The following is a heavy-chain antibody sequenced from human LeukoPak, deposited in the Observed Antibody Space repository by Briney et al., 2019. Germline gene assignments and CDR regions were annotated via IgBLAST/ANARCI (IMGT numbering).Heavy chain of an antibody. J-gene: IGHJ5*02. CDR1: GGSFSGYY. CDR3: ASVRGYSSGWYASGFDP. CDR2: INHSGST. V-gene: IGHV4-34*01. Sequence: SETLSLTCAVYGGSFSGYYWSWIRQPPGKGLEWIGEINHSGSTNYNPSLKSRVTISLDTSKNQFSLKLTSVTAADTAVYYCASVRGYSSGWYASGFDPWGQGTLVTVSS. D-gene: IGHD6-19*01.